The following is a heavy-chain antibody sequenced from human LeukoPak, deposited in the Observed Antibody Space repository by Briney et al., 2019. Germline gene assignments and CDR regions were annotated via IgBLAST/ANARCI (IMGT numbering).Heavy chain of an antibody. CDR3: ARGNIVVVPAARYYYYYMDV. Sequence: ASVKVSCKASGYTFTGYYMHWVRQAPGQGLEWMGWINPNSGGTNYAQKFQGRVTMTRDTSISTAYMELSRLRSDDTAVYYCARGNIVVVPAARYYYYYMDVWGKGTTVTVSS. J-gene: IGHJ6*03. V-gene: IGHV1-2*02. D-gene: IGHD2-2*01. CDR2: INPNSGGT. CDR1: GYTFTGYY.